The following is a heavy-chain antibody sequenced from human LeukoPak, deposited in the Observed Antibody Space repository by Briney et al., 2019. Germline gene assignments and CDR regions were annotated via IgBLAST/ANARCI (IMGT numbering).Heavy chain of an antibody. CDR3: AKGDDYGDYYVSS. CDR2: ISISGGTT. V-gene: IGHV3-23*01. D-gene: IGHD4-17*01. CDR1: GFTFSSYA. J-gene: IGHJ5*02. Sequence: GGSLRLSCAASGFTFSSYAMSWVRQAPGKGLESVSTISISGGTTYYADSVKGRFTISRDKSKNTLYLQMNSLRAEDAAVYYCAKGDDYGDYYVSSWGQGTPVTVSS.